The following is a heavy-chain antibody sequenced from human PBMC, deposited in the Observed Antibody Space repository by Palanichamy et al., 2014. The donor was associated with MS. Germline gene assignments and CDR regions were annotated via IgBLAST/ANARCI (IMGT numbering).Heavy chain of an antibody. Sequence: EVQLVESGGGLVQPGRSLTLSCAASGFSFDDYAMHWVRQVPGKGLEWVSGISWNSGTIDYADSVKSRFTISRDSAKSSLYLQMRSLRTEDTALYHCAKDVAGYCSLITRGSCGLEIWGQGTVVTVAS. V-gene: IGHV3-9*01. J-gene: IGHJ3*02. CDR2: ISWNSGTI. CDR3: AKDVAGYCSLITRGSCGLEI. D-gene: IGHD2-15*01. CDR1: GFSFDDYA.